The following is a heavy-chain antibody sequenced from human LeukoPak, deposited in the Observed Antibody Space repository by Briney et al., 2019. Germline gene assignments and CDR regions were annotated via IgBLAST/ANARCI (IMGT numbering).Heavy chain of an antibody. CDR1: GFTFSSYG. CDR3: ARDQVGGSGSYIDY. CDR2: IWYDGSNK. D-gene: IGHD3-10*01. J-gene: IGHJ4*02. V-gene: IGHV3-33*01. Sequence: GGSLRLSCAASGFTFSSYGMHWVRQAPGKGLGWVAVIWYDGSNKYYADSVKGRFTISRDNSKNTLYLQMNSLRAEDTAVYYCARDQVGGSGSYIDYWGQGTLVTVSS.